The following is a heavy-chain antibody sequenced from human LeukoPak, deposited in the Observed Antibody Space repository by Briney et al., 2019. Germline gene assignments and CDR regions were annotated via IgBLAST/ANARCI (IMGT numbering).Heavy chain of an antibody. V-gene: IGHV3-30*04. CDR1: GFTFSNYA. CDR2: ISYDGSNK. CDR3: ARDINMVRVNWFDP. Sequence: GRSLRLSCAASGFTFSNYAIHWVRQAPGKGLEWVAVISYDGSNKYYADSVKGRFTIYRDNSKNTLYLQMNSLRAEDTAVYYRARDINMVRVNWFDPWGQGTLVTVSS. J-gene: IGHJ5*02. D-gene: IGHD3-10*01.